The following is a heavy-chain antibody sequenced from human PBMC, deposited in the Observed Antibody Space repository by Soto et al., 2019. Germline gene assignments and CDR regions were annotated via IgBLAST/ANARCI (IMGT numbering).Heavy chain of an antibody. CDR3: AKDPTDFWTQEFDY. J-gene: IGHJ4*02. Sequence: GGSLRLSCAASGFTFSSYAMSWVRQAPGKGLEWVSAVSSSGGSTYYADSVKGRFTISRDNSKNTLYLQMNSLRAEDTAVYYCAKDPTDFWTQEFDYWGQGTLVTVSS. CDR1: GFTFSSYA. CDR2: VSSSGGST. V-gene: IGHV3-23*01. D-gene: IGHD3-3*01.